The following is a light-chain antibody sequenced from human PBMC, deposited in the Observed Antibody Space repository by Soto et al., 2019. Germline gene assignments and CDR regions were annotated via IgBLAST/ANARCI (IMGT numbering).Light chain of an antibody. Sequence: DIQMTQSPSSLSASVGDRVTITCRASQTISNYLNWYQQKPGNAPKLLIHGTSTSQSGVPSRFSGSGYGTDFTLTVSSLQPEDFATYYCQQSYSTPFTFGQGTKLDVK. V-gene: IGKV1-39*01. CDR1: QTISNY. CDR2: GTS. CDR3: QQSYSTPFT. J-gene: IGKJ2*01.